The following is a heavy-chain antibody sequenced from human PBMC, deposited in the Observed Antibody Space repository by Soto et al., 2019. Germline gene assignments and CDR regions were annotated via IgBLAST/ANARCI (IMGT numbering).Heavy chain of an antibody. D-gene: IGHD1-26*01. V-gene: IGHV3-30-3*01. CDR1: GFTFSSYA. CDR3: ARDLSFCYYYYGMDV. J-gene: IGHJ6*02. CDR2: ISYDGSNK. Sequence: GGSLRLSCAASGFTFSSYAMHWVRQAPGKGLEWVALISYDGSNKKYADSVEGRFTISRDNSKNTLYLQMNSLRPEDTAVYYCARDLSFCYYYYGMDVWGQGPKVTVSS.